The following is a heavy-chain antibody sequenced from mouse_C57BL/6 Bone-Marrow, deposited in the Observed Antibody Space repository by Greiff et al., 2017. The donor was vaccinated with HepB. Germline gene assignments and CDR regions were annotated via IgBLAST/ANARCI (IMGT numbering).Heavy chain of an antibody. CDR2: IDPSDSYT. D-gene: IGHD1-1*01. V-gene: IGHV1-59*01. Sequence: QVQLQQPGAELVKPGASVKVSCKASGYTFTSYWMHWVKQRPGQGLEWIGVIDPSDSYTNYNQKFKGKATLTVDTSSSTADMPLSSLTSEDSAVYYCARDYGSSLCAYWGQGTLVTVSA. CDR3: ARDYGSSLCAY. J-gene: IGHJ3*01. CDR1: GYTFTSYW.